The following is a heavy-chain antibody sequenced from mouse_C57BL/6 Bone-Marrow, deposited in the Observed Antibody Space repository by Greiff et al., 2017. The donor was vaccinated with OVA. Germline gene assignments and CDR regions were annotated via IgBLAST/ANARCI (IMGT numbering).Heavy chain of an antibody. CDR1: GYTFTNYW. D-gene: IGHD1-1*01. CDR2: IYPGGGYT. J-gene: IGHJ2*01. V-gene: IGHV1-63*01. Sequence: VQLQQSGAELVRPGTSVKMSCKASGYTFTNYWIGWAKQRPGHGLEWIGDIYPGGGYTNFNEKFKGKATLTADKSSSTAYMQFSSLTSEDSAVYFCARGSNHRFDCWGQGTTLTVSS. CDR3: ARGSNHRFDC.